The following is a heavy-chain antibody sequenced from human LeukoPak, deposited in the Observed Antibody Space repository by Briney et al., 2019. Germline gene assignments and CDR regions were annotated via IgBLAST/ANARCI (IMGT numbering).Heavy chain of an antibody. CDR1: GFTLGVYA. CDR2: FRSKAYGGTA. Sequence: GGPLRLSCTLSGFTLGVYAMSCSRRAPGRGWVGLVFFRSKAYGGTAEYAASVRGRFTISRDDSKSIAYLQMNSLKTEDTAVYYCGRLQRNYYYMDVWGKGTTVTVSS. V-gene: IGHV3-49*03. CDR3: GRLQRNYYYMDV. D-gene: IGHD6-25*01. J-gene: IGHJ6*03.